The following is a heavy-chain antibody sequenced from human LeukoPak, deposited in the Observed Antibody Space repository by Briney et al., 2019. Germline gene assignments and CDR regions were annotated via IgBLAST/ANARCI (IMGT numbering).Heavy chain of an antibody. CDR3: ARLKAYSSSSSWRYYYMDV. V-gene: IGHV4-34*01. J-gene: IGHJ6*03. CDR2: INHSGST. D-gene: IGHD6-6*01. Sequence: SETLSLTCAVYGGSFSGYYWSWIRQPPGKGLEWIGEINHSGSTNYNPSLKSRVTISVDTSKNQFSLKLSSVTAADTAVYYCARLKAYSSSSSWRYYYMDVWGKGTTVTVSS. CDR1: GGSFSGYY.